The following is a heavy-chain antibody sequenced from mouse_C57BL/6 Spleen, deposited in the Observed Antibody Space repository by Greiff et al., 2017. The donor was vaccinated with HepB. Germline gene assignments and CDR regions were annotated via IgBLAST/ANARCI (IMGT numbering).Heavy chain of an antibody. CDR2: IDPSDSYT. Sequence: QVQLQQPGAELVMPGASVKLSCKASGYTFTSYWMHWVKHRPGQGLEWIGEIDPSDSYTNYNQKFKGKSTLTVDKSSSTAYMQLSSLTSEDSAVYYCARLGYDFAYWGQGTLVTVSA. CDR3: ARLGYDFAY. J-gene: IGHJ3*01. V-gene: IGHV1-69*01. D-gene: IGHD2-2*01. CDR1: GYTFTSYW.